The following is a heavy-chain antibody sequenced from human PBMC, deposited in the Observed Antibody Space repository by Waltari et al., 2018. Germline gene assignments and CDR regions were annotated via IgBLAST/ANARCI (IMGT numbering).Heavy chain of an antibody. J-gene: IGHJ6*02. CDR3: ARWEHCSSTSCYERHYYYGMDV. V-gene: IGHV3-20*01. D-gene: IGHD2-2*01. Sequence: EVQLVESGGGVVRPGGSLRLSCAASGFTFDDYGMSWVRQAPGKGLEWVSGINWNGGSTGYADSVKGRFTISRDNAKNSLYLQMNSLRAEDTALYHCARWEHCSSTSCYERHYYYGMDVWGQGTTVTVSS. CDR1: GFTFDDYG. CDR2: INWNGGST.